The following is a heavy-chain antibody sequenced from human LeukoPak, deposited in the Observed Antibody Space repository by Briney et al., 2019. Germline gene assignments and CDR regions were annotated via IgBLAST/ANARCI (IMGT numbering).Heavy chain of an antibody. CDR2: ISSSGSTI. Sequence: GGSLRLSCAASGFTFSDYYMSWIRQALGKGLEWVSYISSSGSTIYYADSVKGRFTISRDNAKNSLYLQMNSLRAEDTAVYYCARDRVDYGAHGAFDIWGQGTMVTVSS. CDR3: ARDRVDYGAHGAFDI. V-gene: IGHV3-11*01. J-gene: IGHJ3*02. CDR1: GFTFSDYY. D-gene: IGHD4-17*01.